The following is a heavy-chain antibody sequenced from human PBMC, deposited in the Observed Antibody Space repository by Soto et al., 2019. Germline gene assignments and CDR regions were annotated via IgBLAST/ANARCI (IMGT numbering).Heavy chain of an antibody. D-gene: IGHD3-22*01. V-gene: IGHV1-18*01. CDR3: ARDRGYDSSGYYSDY. J-gene: IGHJ4*02. CDR1: GYTFTSYG. CDR2: ISAYNGNT. Sequence: ASVKVSCKASGYTFTSYGISWVRQAPGQGLEWMGWISAYNGNTNYAQKLQGRVTMTTDTSTSTAYMELRSLRSDDTAMYYCARDRGYDSSGYYSDYWGQGTLVTVSS.